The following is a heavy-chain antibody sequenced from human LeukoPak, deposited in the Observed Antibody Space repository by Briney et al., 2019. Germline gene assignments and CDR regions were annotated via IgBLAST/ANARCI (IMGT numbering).Heavy chain of an antibody. CDR3: ARDPYYYDSSGYYFSYYYYGMDV. CDR2: IKQDESEK. CDR1: GFLFSNYW. D-gene: IGHD3-22*01. V-gene: IGHV3-7*01. J-gene: IGHJ6*02. Sequence: PGGSLRLSCAASGFLFSNYWMSWVRQAPGKGLECVAIIKQDESEKYYVDSVKGRFTISRDNSKNTLYLQMNSLRAEDTAVYYCARDPYYYDSSGYYFSYYYYGMDVWGQGTTVTVSS.